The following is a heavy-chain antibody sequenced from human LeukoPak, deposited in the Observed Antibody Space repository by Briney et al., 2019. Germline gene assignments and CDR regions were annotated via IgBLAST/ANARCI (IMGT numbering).Heavy chain of an antibody. Sequence: ASVTVSFKASGYIFTNYGISWVRQAPGQGLEWMGWISGYNGNTNYAQKVQGRLTMTADTSSTTVYMELRSLTSDDTAMYYCAREKGSGWYFFDYWGQGTPVTVSS. CDR2: ISGYNGNT. V-gene: IGHV1-18*01. D-gene: IGHD6-19*01. CDR3: AREKGSGWYFFDY. CDR1: GYIFTNYG. J-gene: IGHJ4*02.